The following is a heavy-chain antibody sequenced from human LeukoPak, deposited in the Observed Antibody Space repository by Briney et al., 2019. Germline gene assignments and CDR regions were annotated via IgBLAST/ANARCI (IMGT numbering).Heavy chain of an antibody. CDR3: ARGPGGWPGRYYGMDV. J-gene: IGHJ6*02. CDR1: GGSFSGYY. D-gene: IGHD6-19*01. V-gene: IGHV4-34*01. CDR2: INHSGST. Sequence: PSETLSLTCAVYGGSFSGYYRSWIRQPPGKGLEWIGEINHSGSTNYNPSLKSRVTISVDTSKNQFSLKLSSVTAADTAVYYCARGPGGWPGRYYGMDVWGQGATVTVSS.